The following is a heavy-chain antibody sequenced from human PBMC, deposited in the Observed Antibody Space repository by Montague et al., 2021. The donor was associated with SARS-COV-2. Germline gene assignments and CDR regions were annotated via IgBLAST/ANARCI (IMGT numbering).Heavy chain of an antibody. CDR1: GVSISSCTYY. CDR2: VYTSGST. D-gene: IGHD1-26*01. J-gene: IGHJ5*02. Sequence: TLSLTCTVSGVSISSCTYYWSWIRQPAGKGLEWIVRVYTSGSTNHYPSLEIRATLSVDTSKNQFSLKLMSVTAADTYVYFCGTTGFSGEGWFDPWGQGTMVAVSS. CDR3: GTTGFSGEGWFDP. V-gene: IGHV4-61*02.